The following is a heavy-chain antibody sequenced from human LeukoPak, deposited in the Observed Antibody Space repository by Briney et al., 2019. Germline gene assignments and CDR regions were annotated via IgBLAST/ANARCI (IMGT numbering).Heavy chain of an antibody. D-gene: IGHD2-21*01. CDR1: GFTVSSNY. Sequence: GGSLRLSCAASGFTVSSNYMSWVRQAPGKGLEWVSVIYSGGSTYYVDSVKGRFTISRDNSKNTLYLQMNSLRAEDMAVYYCARGVETYYYGMDVWGQGTTVTVSS. V-gene: IGHV3-66*01. CDR3: ARGVETYYYGMDV. J-gene: IGHJ6*02. CDR2: IYSGGST.